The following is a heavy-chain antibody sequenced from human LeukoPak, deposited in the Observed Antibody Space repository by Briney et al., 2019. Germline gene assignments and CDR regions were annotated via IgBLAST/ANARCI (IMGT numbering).Heavy chain of an antibody. CDR2: IIPSLDLA. CDR1: GGKFSIYA. CDR3: ARDKDDYTL. J-gene: IGHJ4*02. Sequence: ASVKVSCKASGGKFSIYAVSWVRKAPGQGLDWMGRIIPSLDLANYAQNFQDRVTITADKSTSTVYMELSSLRSEDTAMYYCARDKDDYTLWGQGTLVTVSS. V-gene: IGHV1-69*04. D-gene: IGHD5-24*01.